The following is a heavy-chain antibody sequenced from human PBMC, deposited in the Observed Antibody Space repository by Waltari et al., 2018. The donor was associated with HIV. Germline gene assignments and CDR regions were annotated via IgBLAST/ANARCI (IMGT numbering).Heavy chain of an antibody. CDR2: SNPSSGGT. CDR3: ARDRSIVSRHYDNAVSPYFDS. D-gene: IGHD3-22*01. CDR1: GNTFTSHY. V-gene: IGHV1-2*02. J-gene: IGHJ4*02. Sequence: QVQLVQSGAEVRKPGASVRVSCKASGNTFTSHYIPWVRQAPGQGLEWMGWSNPSSGGTKYAQRFQGRVTMTRDTSINTAYMDLSGLTSDDTAVYFCARDRSIVSRHYDNAVSPYFDSWGQGTLVTVSS.